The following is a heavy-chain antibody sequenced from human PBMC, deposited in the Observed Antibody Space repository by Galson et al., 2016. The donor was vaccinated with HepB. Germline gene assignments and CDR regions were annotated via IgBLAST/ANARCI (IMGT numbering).Heavy chain of an antibody. CDR1: GFTFSNYW. J-gene: IGHJ4*02. CDR2: INSDGSSA. Sequence: SLRLSCAASGFTFSNYWMHWVRQAPGKGLVWVSRINSDGSSAPYGDSVKGRFTISRDNAKNTLYLRMSSLRGDDTAVYYCARSSSGGIDYWGQGTLVTVSS. V-gene: IGHV3-74*01. CDR3: ARSSSGGIDY. D-gene: IGHD3-22*01.